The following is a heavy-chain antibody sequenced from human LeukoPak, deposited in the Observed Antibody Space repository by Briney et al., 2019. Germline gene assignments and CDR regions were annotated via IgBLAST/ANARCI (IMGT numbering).Heavy chain of an antibody. D-gene: IGHD1-26*01. V-gene: IGHV3-49*04. Sequence: GGSLRLSCTASGLTFGDYAMSWVRQAPGKGLEWVGFIRSKAYGGTTEYAASVKGRFTISRDDSKSFAYLQMNSLKTEDTAVYYCTRDPRGSYGPDAFDIWGQGTMVTVSS. CDR1: GLTFGDYA. CDR2: IRSKAYGGTT. J-gene: IGHJ3*02. CDR3: TRDPRGSYGPDAFDI.